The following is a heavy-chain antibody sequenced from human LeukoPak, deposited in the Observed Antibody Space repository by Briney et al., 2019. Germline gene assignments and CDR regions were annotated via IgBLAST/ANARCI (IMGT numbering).Heavy chain of an antibody. V-gene: IGHV4-59*08. Sequence: PSETLSLTCTVSGGSISGYYWSWIRQPPGKGLEWIGYIYYSGSTNYNPSLKSRVTISVDTSKNQFSLKLSSVTAADTAVYYCARHGNTVTIFSYWGQGTLVTVSS. D-gene: IGHD4-17*01. CDR1: GGSISGYY. J-gene: IGHJ4*02. CDR3: ARHGNTVTIFSY. CDR2: IYYSGST.